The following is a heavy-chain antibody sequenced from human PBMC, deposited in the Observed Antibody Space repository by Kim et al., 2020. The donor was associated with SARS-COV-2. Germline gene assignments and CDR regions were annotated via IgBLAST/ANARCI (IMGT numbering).Heavy chain of an antibody. Sequence: GGSLRLSCKGSGYSFTSYWIGWVRQMPGKGLEWMGIIYPGDSDTRYSPSFQGQVTISADKSISTAYLQWSSLKASDTAMYYCARLAHPYYYGSGSYFGSIDYWGQGTLVTVSS. D-gene: IGHD3-10*01. CDR2: IYPGDSDT. CDR3: ARLAHPYYYGSGSYFGSIDY. CDR1: GYSFTSYW. J-gene: IGHJ4*02. V-gene: IGHV5-51*01.